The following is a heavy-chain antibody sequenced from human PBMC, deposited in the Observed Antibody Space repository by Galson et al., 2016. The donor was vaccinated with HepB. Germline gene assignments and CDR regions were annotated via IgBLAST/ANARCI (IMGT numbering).Heavy chain of an antibody. J-gene: IGHJ5*02. CDR1: GASISRGNW. V-gene: IGHV4-4*02. CDR3: ARGMYYYDSRETA. CDR2: VYHSGST. Sequence: SETLSLTCAVSGASISRGNWWNWVRQPPGKGLEWFGEVYHSGSTSYNPSLKSRVTISGDKSKNQFSLNLSSVTAADTAVYYCARGMYYYDSRETAWGQGTLVTVSS. D-gene: IGHD3-22*01.